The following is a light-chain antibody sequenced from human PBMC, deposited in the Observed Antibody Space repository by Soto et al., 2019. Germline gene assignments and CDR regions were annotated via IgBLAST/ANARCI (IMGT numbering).Light chain of an antibody. CDR3: SSYAGSSIPVA. Sequence: QSALTQPPSASGSPGQSVTISCTGASSDVGGYNFVSWYQHHPGKAPRLMIYDVTQRPSGVPDRFSGSKSGNPASLTVSGXXXDDXAYYYCSSYAGSSIPVAFGGGTKLTVL. CDR2: DVT. V-gene: IGLV2-8*01. CDR1: SSDVGGYNF. J-gene: IGLJ2*01.